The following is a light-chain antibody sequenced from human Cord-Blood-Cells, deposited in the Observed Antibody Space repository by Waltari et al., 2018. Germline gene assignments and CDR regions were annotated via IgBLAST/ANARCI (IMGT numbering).Light chain of an antibody. Sequence: QSALTQTASVSGSPGQSITISCTGTSSDVGSYKLVSWYQQHPGTAPKLLIYEGSKRPSGVSNRFSGSKSGNTASLTISGLRAEDEADYYCCSYAGSSTYVVFGGGTKLTVL. CDR3: CSYAGSSTYVV. V-gene: IGLV2-23*01. CDR2: EGS. CDR1: SSDVGSYKL. J-gene: IGLJ2*01.